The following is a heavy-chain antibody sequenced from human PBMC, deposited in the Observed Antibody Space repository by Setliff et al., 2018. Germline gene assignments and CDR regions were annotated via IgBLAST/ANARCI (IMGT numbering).Heavy chain of an antibody. CDR1: GYTLTELS. D-gene: IGHD3-9*01. Sequence: ASVKVSCKVSGYTLTELSMHWVRQAPGKGPEWMGGFDPEDGETIYAQKFQGRVTMTEDTSTDTAYMELSSLRSEDTAVYYCATGSPLRYFDWSPGGYWGQGTLVTVSS. J-gene: IGHJ4*02. CDR2: FDPEDGET. V-gene: IGHV1-24*01. CDR3: ATGSPLRYFDWSPGGY.